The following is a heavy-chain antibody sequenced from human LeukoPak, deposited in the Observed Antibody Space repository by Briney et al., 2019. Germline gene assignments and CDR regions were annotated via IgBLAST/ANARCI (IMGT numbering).Heavy chain of an antibody. CDR2: IYNSGST. D-gene: IGHD6-6*01. V-gene: IGHV4-4*07. Sequence: SETLSLTCTVSGGSISSYYWSWIRQPAGKGLEWIGRIYNSGSTNHNPSLKSRVTMSVDTSKNQFSLKLSSVTAADTAVYYCARGTHTPYSSSAGGDYYFDYWGQGTLVTVSS. CDR1: GGSISSYY. CDR3: ARGTHTPYSSSAGGDYYFDY. J-gene: IGHJ4*02.